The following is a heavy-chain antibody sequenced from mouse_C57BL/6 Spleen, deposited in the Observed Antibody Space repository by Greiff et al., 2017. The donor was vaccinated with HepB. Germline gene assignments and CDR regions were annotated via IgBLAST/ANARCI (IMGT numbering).Heavy chain of an antibody. Sequence: DVQLQESGPGLVKPSQSLSLTCSVTGYSITSGYYWNWIRQFPGNKLEWMGYISYDGSNNYNPSLKNRISITRDTSKNQFFLKLNSVTTEDTATYYCARDGYDEGDYWGQGTTLTVSS. CDR3: ARDGYDEGDY. CDR1: GYSITSGYY. CDR2: ISYDGSN. V-gene: IGHV3-6*01. J-gene: IGHJ2*01. D-gene: IGHD2-2*01.